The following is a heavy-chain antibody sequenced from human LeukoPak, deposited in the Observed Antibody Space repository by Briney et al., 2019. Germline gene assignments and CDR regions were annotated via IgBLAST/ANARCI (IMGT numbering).Heavy chain of an antibody. Sequence: PSETLSLTCAVYGGSFSGYYWSWIRQPPGKGLEWIGEINHSGSTNYNPSLKSRVTISVDTSKNQFSLKLSSVTAADTAVYYCARVRGDCSASDYWGQGTLVTVSS. J-gene: IGHJ4*02. D-gene: IGHD2-21*02. CDR2: INHSGST. V-gene: IGHV4-34*01. CDR1: GGSFSGYY. CDR3: ARVRGDCSASDY.